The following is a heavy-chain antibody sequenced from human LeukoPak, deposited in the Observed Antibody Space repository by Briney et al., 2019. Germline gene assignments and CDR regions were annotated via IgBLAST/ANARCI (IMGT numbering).Heavy chain of an antibody. D-gene: IGHD6-13*01. V-gene: IGHV3-23*01. CDR3: SKDRSRDDAFEI. CDR2: ISGSGGST. Sequence: GRSLRLSCAASGFTFSGYAMHWVRQAPGKGLEWVSAISGSGGSTYYADSVKGRFTISRDNSKNTLYLQMNSLRAEDTAVYYCSKDRSRDDAFEIWGQRTIVTVSS. CDR1: GFTFSGYA. J-gene: IGHJ3*02.